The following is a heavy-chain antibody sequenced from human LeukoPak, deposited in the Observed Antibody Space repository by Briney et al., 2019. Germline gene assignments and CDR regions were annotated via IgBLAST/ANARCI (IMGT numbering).Heavy chain of an antibody. CDR1: GFTFNSYG. J-gene: IGHJ4*02. V-gene: IGHV3-33*01. Sequence: PGGSPRLSCAASGFTFNSYGMHWVRQAPGKGLEWVAVIWYDGNNKYYADSVKGRFTISRDNSKNTLYLQMNSLRAEDTAVYYCARDRGSYYREGIGYWGQGTLVTVSS. CDR2: IWYDGNNK. D-gene: IGHD3-10*01. CDR3: ARDRGSYYREGIGY.